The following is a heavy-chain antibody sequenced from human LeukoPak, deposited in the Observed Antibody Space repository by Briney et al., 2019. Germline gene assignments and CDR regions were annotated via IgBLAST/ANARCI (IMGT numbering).Heavy chain of an antibody. CDR1: GYSISRGYY. Sequence: PSETLSLTCAVSGYSISRGYYWGWVRQSPGKRPQWLGSVHESGSSHHNPSLRSRVTIELDTSENEFSLTLTPVTAADSGTYYCVRGEVGDFDSWGQGTLVIVSS. J-gene: IGHJ4*02. V-gene: IGHV4-38-2*01. CDR2: VHESGSS. D-gene: IGHD1-26*01. CDR3: VRGEVGDFDS.